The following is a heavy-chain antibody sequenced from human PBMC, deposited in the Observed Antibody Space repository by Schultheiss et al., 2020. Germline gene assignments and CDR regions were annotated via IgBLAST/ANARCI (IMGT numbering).Heavy chain of an antibody. V-gene: IGHV3-11*06. D-gene: IGHD7-27*01. J-gene: IGHJ4*02. CDR3: ARRFPVTGDGWGYFDY. CDR2: INSGSSET. Sequence: GGYLRLSCAASGIIFSDYFMTWIRQAPGKGLEWVSYINSGSSETNYAESVKGRFTISRDNAKKSLYLQMNSLRVEDTAVYYCARRFPVTGDGWGYFDYWGQGSQVTVSS. CDR1: GIIFSDYF.